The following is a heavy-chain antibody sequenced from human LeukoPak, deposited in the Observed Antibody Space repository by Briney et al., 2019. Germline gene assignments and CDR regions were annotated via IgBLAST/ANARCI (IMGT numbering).Heavy chain of an antibody. CDR1: GGSISSYY. CDR3: ARLLYDDFWSGPLMDV. V-gene: IGHV4-59*08. D-gene: IGHD3-3*01. CDR2: IYYSGST. Sequence: SETLSLTCTVSGGSISSYYWSWIRQPPGKGLEWIGYIYYSGSTNYNPSLKSRVTMSVDTSKNQFSLKLSSVTAADTAVYYCARLLYDDFWSGPLMDVWGKGTTVTVSS. J-gene: IGHJ6*03.